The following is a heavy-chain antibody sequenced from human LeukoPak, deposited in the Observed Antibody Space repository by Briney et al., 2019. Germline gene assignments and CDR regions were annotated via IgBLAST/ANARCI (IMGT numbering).Heavy chain of an antibody. D-gene: IGHD1-26*01. V-gene: IGHV3-74*01. CDR1: GFPFSSYA. Sequence: VGCLRLSCAASGFPFSSYAMYWVRQAPGKGLVWVARIHGDGDNISYADSVRGRFTISRDNAKDTLYLHMSSLRPEDTAVYYCARAQVGAPTDLWGQGTLVTVSS. CDR2: IHGDGDNI. J-gene: IGHJ5*02. CDR3: ARAQVGAPTDL.